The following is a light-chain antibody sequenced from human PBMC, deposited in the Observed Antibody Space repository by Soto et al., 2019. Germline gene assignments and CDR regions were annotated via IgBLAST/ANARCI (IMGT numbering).Light chain of an antibody. CDR3: SSYTSSSTLV. CDR1: TSDFGTYNY. J-gene: IGLJ1*01. Sequence: QSVLTPPASVSGSPGQSITISCTGTTSDFGTYNYVSWYQHHPGKVPKLLIFAVSNRPSGVSNRFSGSKSGNTASLTISGLQAEDEADYYCSSYTSSSTLVFGTGTKVTLL. CDR2: AVS. V-gene: IGLV2-14*01.